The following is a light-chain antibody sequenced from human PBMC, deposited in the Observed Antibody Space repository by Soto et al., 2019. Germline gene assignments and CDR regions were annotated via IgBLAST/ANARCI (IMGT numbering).Light chain of an antibody. J-gene: IGLJ2*01. V-gene: IGLV2-14*01. CDR1: DSDIGTYNY. Sequence: QSALTQPASVSGSPGQSITISCTGSDSDIGTYNYVSWYQHLPGKAPRLIIYEVTNRPSGISNRFSGSKSGNTASLTISGLQAEDDADYYCSSFTIRDTLLFGGGTKLTVL. CDR3: SSFTIRDTLL. CDR2: EVT.